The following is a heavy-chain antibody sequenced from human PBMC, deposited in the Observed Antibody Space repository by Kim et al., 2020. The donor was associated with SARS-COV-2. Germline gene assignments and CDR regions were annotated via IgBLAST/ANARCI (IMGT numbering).Heavy chain of an antibody. CDR3: ARFCNGGSCPKGAFDI. D-gene: IGHD2-15*01. Sequence: LMSRLTISVDTSKNQFSLKLNSVTAADTAVYFCARFCNGGSCPKGAFDIWGQGTMVTVSS. V-gene: IGHV4-31*02. J-gene: IGHJ3*02.